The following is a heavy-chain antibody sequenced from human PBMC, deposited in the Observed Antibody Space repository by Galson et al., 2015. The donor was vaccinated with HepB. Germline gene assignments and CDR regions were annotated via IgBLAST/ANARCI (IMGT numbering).Heavy chain of an antibody. D-gene: IGHD6-6*01. Sequence: SETLSLTCTVSGASISSYYWNWIRQPPGKGLEWIGYISYSGSPNYNPSLKSRVTISINTSKNQFSLNLSSMTAADTAVYYCARVYDSSSADLDYWGQGTLVTVSS. J-gene: IGHJ4*02. CDR2: ISYSGSP. CDR3: ARVYDSSSADLDY. V-gene: IGHV4-59*01. CDR1: GASISSYY.